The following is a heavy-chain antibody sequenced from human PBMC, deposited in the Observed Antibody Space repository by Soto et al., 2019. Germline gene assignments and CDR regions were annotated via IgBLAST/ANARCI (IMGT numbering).Heavy chain of an antibody. D-gene: IGHD4-17*01. J-gene: IGHJ4*02. CDR1: GGTFSSYT. V-gene: IGHV1-69*02. CDR2: IIPILGIA. CDR3: ARSRTVTSYYFDY. Sequence: SVKVSCKASGGTFSSYTISWVRQAPGQGLEWMGRIIPILGIANYAQKFQGRVTITADKSTSTAYMELSSLRSEDTAVYYCARSRTVTSYYFDYWGQGTLVTVSS.